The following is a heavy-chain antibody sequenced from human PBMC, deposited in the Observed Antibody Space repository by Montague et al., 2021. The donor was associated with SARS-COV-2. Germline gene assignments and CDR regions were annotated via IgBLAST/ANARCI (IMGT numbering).Heavy chain of an antibody. J-gene: IGHJ6*02. CDR3: ARLGRQQLVRLSGMDV. CDR2: IYYSGST. CDR1: GGSISSSSYY. V-gene: IGHV4-39*07. Sequence: SETLSLTCTVSGGSISSSSYYWGWIRQPPGKGLEWIGSIYYSGSTYYXXXPKSRVTISVDTSKNQFSLKLSSVTAADTAVYYCARLGRQQLVRLSGMDVWGQGTTVTVSS. D-gene: IGHD6-13*01.